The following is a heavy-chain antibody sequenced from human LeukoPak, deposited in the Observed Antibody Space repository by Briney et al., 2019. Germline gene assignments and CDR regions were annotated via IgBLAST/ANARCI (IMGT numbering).Heavy chain of an antibody. CDR1: GFTFSSYS. CDR3: AREGLEYSSSSDAFDI. CDR2: IGGSSTTI. V-gene: IGHV3-48*04. Sequence: QTGGSLRLSCAASGFTFSSYSFNWVRQAPGKGLEWVSYIGGSSTTIYYADSVKGRFTISRDNSKNSLYLQMNSLRVEDTAVYYCAREGLEYSSSSDAFDIWGQGTMVTVSS. D-gene: IGHD6-6*01. J-gene: IGHJ3*02.